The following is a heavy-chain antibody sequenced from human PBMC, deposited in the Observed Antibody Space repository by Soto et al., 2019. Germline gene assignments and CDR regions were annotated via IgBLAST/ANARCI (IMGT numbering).Heavy chain of an antibody. Sequence: QVQLQESGPGLVKPSQTLSLTCTVSGASISSGGYYWNWIRQHPGKGLEWVGSIYYSGSTYYNPSLKRRVTIPVDTSKNEFSLKLSSVTAADTAVYYCARDGRGRGIAVAGRFWYFDLWGRGTLVTVSS. J-gene: IGHJ2*01. CDR3: ARDGRGRGIAVAGRFWYFDL. V-gene: IGHV4-31*03. CDR1: GASISSGGYY. D-gene: IGHD6-19*01. CDR2: IYYSGST.